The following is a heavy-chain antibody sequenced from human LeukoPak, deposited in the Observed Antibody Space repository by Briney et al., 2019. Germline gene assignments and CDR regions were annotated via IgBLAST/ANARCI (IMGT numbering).Heavy chain of an antibody. V-gene: IGHV3-48*01. D-gene: IGHD3-22*01. Sequence: GGPLRLSCEAFGLTFNTFTMNWVGQAPGKGREGVSYISGSSGIIDYADSVRGRFTISRDNAKNSLYLQMNSLRAEDTAVYYCARGSTYYESSGQVPFDYWGQGTLVTVSS. CDR3: ARGSTYYESSGQVPFDY. CDR1: GLTFNTFT. CDR2: ISGSSGII. J-gene: IGHJ4*02.